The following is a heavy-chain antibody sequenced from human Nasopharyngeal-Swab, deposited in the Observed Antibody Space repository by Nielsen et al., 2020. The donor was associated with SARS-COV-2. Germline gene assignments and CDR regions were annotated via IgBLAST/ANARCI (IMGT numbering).Heavy chain of an antibody. Sequence: GESLKISCAASGFTFSSYAMSWVRQAPGKGLEWVAVVSYDGSNKYYADSVKGRFTISRDNSKNTLYLQMNSLRAEDTAVYYCAKDGQQLAFDYWGQGTLVTVSS. J-gene: IGHJ4*02. V-gene: IGHV3-30*18. CDR1: GFTFSSYA. CDR2: VSYDGSNK. D-gene: IGHD6-13*01. CDR3: AKDGQQLAFDY.